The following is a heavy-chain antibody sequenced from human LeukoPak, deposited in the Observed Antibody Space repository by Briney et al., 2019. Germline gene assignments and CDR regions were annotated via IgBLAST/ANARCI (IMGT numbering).Heavy chain of an antibody. CDR3: ARDRGTYYDSSGYYYD. D-gene: IGHD3-22*01. Sequence: SETLSLTCTVSGGSISSGSYYWSWIRQPAGKGLEWIGRIYTSGSTNYNPSLKSRVTISVDTSKNQFSLKLSSVTAADTAVYYCARDRGTYYDSSGYYYDWGQGTLVTVSS. J-gene: IGHJ4*02. V-gene: IGHV4-61*02. CDR2: IYTSGST. CDR1: GGSISSGSYY.